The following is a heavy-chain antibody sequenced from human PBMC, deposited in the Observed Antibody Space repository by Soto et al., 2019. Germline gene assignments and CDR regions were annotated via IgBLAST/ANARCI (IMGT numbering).Heavy chain of an antibody. J-gene: IGHJ5*02. CDR2: IIPIFGTA. D-gene: IGHD3-22*01. CDR1: GGTFSSYA. V-gene: IGHV1-69*01. Sequence: QVQLVQSGAEVKKPGSSVKVSCKASGGTFSSYAISWVRQAPGQGLEWMGGIIPIFGTANYAQKFQGRVTITADESTRTAYMELSSLRSEDTAVDYCARDLYYDSSGYPHHGWFDPWGQGTLVTVSS. CDR3: ARDLYYDSSGYPHHGWFDP.